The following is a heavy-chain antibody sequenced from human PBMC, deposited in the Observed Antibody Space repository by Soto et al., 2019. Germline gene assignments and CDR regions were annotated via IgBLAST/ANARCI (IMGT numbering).Heavy chain of an antibody. D-gene: IGHD3-10*01. CDR3: AIEAMVRGAGDY. V-gene: IGHV3-30*03. Sequence: AGGSLRLSCTASGFAFRSYGLHWVRQAPGKGLEWVAVISYDGGNERYADSVKGRFTISRDNAKNTLYLQMNCLRAEDTAVYYCAIEAMVRGAGDYWGQGTLVTVSS. CDR2: ISYDGGNE. CDR1: GFAFRSYG. J-gene: IGHJ4*02.